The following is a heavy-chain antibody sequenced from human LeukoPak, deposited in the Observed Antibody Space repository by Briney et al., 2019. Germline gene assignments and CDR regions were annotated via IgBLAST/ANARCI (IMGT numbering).Heavy chain of an antibody. CDR2: INTSGNT. J-gene: IGHJ6*04. V-gene: IGHV4-4*07. CDR3: ARERLGFRVDV. CDR1: GDSISNYY. Sequence: SETLSLTCTVPGDSISNYYWTWIRQSAGKGLQWIGRINTSGNTNYNPYLKSRVTMSLDTSKNQFSLNLSSVTAADTAVYYCARERLGFRVDVWGKGTTVTVSS. D-gene: IGHD3-10*01.